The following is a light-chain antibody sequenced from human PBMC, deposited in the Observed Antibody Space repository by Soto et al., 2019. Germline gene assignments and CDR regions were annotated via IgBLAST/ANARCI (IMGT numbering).Light chain of an antibody. CDR1: QSVLYSPNNKNY. V-gene: IGKV4-1*01. J-gene: IGKJ1*01. CDR2: WAS. Sequence: DIVMTQSPDSLAVSLGERATINCKSSQSVLYSPNNKNYLAWYQQKPGQPPKLLIYWASTRESGVPDRFSGSGSGTDFTLTFSCLQAEDMAFYYCQPHHSAPQLFAQETKVELK. CDR3: QPHHSAPQL.